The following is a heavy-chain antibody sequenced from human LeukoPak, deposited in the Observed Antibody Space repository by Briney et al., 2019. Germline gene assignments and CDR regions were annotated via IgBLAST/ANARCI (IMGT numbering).Heavy chain of an antibody. CDR1: GFTFSDYY. CDR3: ARGVPTGIDFFDY. J-gene: IGHJ4*02. V-gene: IGHV3-7*01. Sequence: GGSLRLSCAASGFTFSDYYMNWIRQAPGKGLVWVANIKQDGSETYYVDSVKGRFTISRDNAKNSLYLQMNSLRAEDTAVYYRARGVPTGIDFFDYWGQGTPVTVSS. D-gene: IGHD1-1*01. CDR2: IKQDGSET.